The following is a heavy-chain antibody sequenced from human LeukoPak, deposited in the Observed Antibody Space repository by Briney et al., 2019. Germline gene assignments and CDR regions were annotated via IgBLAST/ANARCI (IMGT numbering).Heavy chain of an antibody. CDR2: IYTSGRT. D-gene: IGHD2-15*01. V-gene: IGHV4-4*07. CDR1: GGSIRSYS. Sequence: SSETLSLTCTVSGGSIRSYSWSWIRQPAGKGLEWIGLIYTSGRTDYSPSLKSRVTMSVDMSKNQLSLRLTSVTAADTAVYYCARSHNSGSLDVWGQGTTVSVSS. CDR3: ARSHNSGSLDV. J-gene: IGHJ6*02.